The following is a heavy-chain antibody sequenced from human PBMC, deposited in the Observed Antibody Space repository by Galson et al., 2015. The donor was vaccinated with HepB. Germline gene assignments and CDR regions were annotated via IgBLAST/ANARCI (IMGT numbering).Heavy chain of an antibody. CDR2: SRNKPKGYST. D-gene: IGHD2-15*01. CDR1: GFSFSDHY. V-gene: IGHV3-72*01. Sequence: SLRLSCAVSGFSFSDHYIDWVRQAPGKGLEWVGRSRNKPKGYSTAYAASMKGRFTVSRDDSKNSVFLQLNSLRADDTAVYYCAKASGYCSDATCYFLNHWGQGTLVTVSP. CDR3: AKASGYCSDATCYFLNH. J-gene: IGHJ5*02.